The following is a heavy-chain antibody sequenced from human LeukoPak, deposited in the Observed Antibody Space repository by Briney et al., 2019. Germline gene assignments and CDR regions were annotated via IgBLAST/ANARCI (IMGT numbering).Heavy chain of an antibody. D-gene: IGHD6-19*01. V-gene: IGHV1-18*01. J-gene: IGHJ5*02. CDR2: ISPYNGNT. CDR3: ARVRAVAGTLDWFDP. CDR1: GYTFTSYG. Sequence: GASVKVSCKASGYTFTSYGISWVRQAPGQGLEWMGWISPYNGNTNYAQKLQGRVTMTTDTSTSTAYMELRSLRSDDTAVYYCARVRAVAGTLDWFDPWGQGTLVTVSS.